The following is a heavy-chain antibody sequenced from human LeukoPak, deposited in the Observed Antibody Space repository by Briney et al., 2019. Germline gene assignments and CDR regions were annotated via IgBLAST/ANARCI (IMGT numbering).Heavy chain of an antibody. D-gene: IGHD5-18*01. CDR2: IYYTGST. CDR3: ARGIGGYNYGYYFDY. Sequence: PSETLSLTCTVSGGSISTYYWSWIRQPPGKGLEWIGYIYYTGSTNYNPSLKSRVTISVDTSKNEFSLKLNSVTAADTAVYYCARGIGGYNYGYYFDYWGQGTLVTISS. CDR1: GGSISTYY. J-gene: IGHJ4*02. V-gene: IGHV4-59*01.